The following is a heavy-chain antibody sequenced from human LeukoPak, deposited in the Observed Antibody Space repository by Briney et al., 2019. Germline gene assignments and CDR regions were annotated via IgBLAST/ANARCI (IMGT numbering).Heavy chain of an antibody. V-gene: IGHV3-53*01. Sequence: GGSLRLSCAASGFTVSSNYMSWVRQAPGKGLEWVSVVYRAGRTYYADSVKGRFTISRDNSKNTMYLQMNSLRAEDTAVYCCARDLEVRGGAAAGRPYYYYYAMDVWGQGTTVTVSS. CDR2: VYRAGRT. CDR1: GFTVSSNY. J-gene: IGHJ6*02. CDR3: ARDLEVRGGAAAGRPYYYYYAMDV. D-gene: IGHD6-13*01.